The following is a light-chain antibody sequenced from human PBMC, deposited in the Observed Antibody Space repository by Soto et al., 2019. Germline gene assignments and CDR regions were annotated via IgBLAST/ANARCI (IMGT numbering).Light chain of an antibody. CDR2: GAS. Sequence: IVMTMSPATLSVTKGERATLSCRASQSVSSNLAWYQQKPGQAPRLLISGASTRATGIPARFSGSGSGTEFTLTISSLQSEDFAVYYCQQYNTWPPITFGQGTILEIK. CDR1: QSVSSN. V-gene: IGKV3-15*01. J-gene: IGKJ5*01. CDR3: QQYNTWPPIT.